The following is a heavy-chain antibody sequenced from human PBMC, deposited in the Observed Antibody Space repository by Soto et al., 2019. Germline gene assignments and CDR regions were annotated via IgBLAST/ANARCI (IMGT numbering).Heavy chain of an antibody. D-gene: IGHD3-22*01. J-gene: IGHJ4*02. V-gene: IGHV3-33*01. CDR1: GFTFSSYG. CDR2: IWYDGSNK. Sequence: QVQLVESGGGVVQPGRSLRLFYAASGFTFSSYGMHWVRQAPGKGLEWVAVIWYDGSNKYYADSVKGRFTISRDNSKNTMYLQMNSLRAEDTAVYYCARDYDSSGYPRYYFDYWGQGTLVTVSS. CDR3: ARDYDSSGYPRYYFDY.